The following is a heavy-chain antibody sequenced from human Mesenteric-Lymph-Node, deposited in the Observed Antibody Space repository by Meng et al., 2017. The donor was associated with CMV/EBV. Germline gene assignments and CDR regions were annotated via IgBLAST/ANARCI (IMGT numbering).Heavy chain of an antibody. CDR2: ISSSGSTI. J-gene: IGHJ6*02. D-gene: IGHD7-27*01. CDR1: GFTFSSYA. Sequence: GESLKISCAASGFTFSSYAMDWVRQAPGKGLEWVSYISSSGSTIYYADSVKGRFTISRDNAKNSLYLQMNSLRAEDTAVYYCAREPSGDGMDVWGQGTTVTVSS. CDR3: AREPSGDGMDV. V-gene: IGHV3-48*03.